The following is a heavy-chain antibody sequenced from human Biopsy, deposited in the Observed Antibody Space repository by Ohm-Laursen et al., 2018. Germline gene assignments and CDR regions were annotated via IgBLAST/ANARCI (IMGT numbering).Heavy chain of an antibody. CDR3: ARGDYFDSNGYFWFDP. CDR1: GGSISSGGSY. J-gene: IGHJ5*02. Sequence: TLSLTCTVSGGSISSGGSYWSWIRQRPGKGLEWIGYIFNSANTYYNPSLKNLITISGDTSKNQFSLKLNSVTAADTAAYYCARGDYFDSNGYFWFDPWGRGTLVTVSS. V-gene: IGHV4-31*01. D-gene: IGHD3-22*01. CDR2: IFNSANT.